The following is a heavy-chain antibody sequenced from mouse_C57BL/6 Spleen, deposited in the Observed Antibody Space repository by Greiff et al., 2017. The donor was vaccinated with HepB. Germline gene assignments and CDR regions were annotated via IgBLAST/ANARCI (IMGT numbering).Heavy chain of an antibody. D-gene: IGHD2-4*01. Sequence: EVQVVESGGGLVKPGGSLKLSCAASGFTFSSYTMSWVRQTPEKRLEWVATISGGGGNTYYPDSVKGRFTISRDNAKNTLYLQMSSLRSEDTALYYCARQGYDYDGAWFAYWGQGTLVTVSA. V-gene: IGHV5-9*01. CDR3: ARQGYDYDGAWFAY. CDR1: GFTFSSYT. CDR2: ISGGGGNT. J-gene: IGHJ3*01.